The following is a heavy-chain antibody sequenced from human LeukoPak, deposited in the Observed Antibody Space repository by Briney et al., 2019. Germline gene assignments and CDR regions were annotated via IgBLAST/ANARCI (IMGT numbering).Heavy chain of an antibody. CDR3: ARDWYGDYAFGYSGMDV. J-gene: IGHJ6*02. CDR2: IWDDGDNK. CDR1: GFTLSFYG. V-gene: IGHV3-33*01. Sequence: GGPLRLSCAASGFTLSFYGMHWVRQAPGKGLEWVAVIWDDGDNKYYGDSVKGRFTISSDNSKNTLYLQMNSLRAEDTAVYYCARDWYGDYAFGYSGMDVWGQGTTVTVSS. D-gene: IGHD4-17*01.